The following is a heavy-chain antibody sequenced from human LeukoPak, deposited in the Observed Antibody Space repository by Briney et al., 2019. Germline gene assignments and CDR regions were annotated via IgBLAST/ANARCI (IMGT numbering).Heavy chain of an antibody. CDR2: IYYSGST. CDR3: ARAPRYCSGGSCYAFYAFDI. D-gene: IGHD2-15*01. Sequence: SETLSLTSTVSGGSVSSGSYYWSWIRQPPGKGLEWIGYIYYSGSTNYNPSLKSRVTISVDTSKNQFSLKLSSVTAADTAVYYCARAPRYCSGGSCYAFYAFDIWGQGTMVTVSS. J-gene: IGHJ3*02. CDR1: GGSVSSGSYY. V-gene: IGHV4-61*01.